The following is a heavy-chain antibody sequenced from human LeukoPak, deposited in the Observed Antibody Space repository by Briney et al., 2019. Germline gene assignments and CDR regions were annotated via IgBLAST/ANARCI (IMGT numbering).Heavy chain of an antibody. CDR2: IKQDGSEK. CDR1: GFTFSSYW. CDR3: ARDRGYCTSTSCPLFDY. V-gene: IGHV3-7*03. D-gene: IGHD2-2*01. J-gene: IGHJ4*02. Sequence: GGSLRLSCAASGFTFSSYWMSWVRQAPGKGLELVANIKQDGSEKYYVDSVKGRFTISRDNAKNSLYLQMNSLRADDTAVYYCARDRGYCTSTSCPLFDYWGQGTRVTVSS.